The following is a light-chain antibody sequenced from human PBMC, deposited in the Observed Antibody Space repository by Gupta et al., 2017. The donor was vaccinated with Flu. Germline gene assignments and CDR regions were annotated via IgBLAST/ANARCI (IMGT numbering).Light chain of an antibody. V-gene: IGLV2-14*01. Sequence: QSALTQPASVSVSPGQSITISCTGTTTDVGGYNSVSWYQQRPGTAPKRMSEDVTNRHSGLSSRGDGNNSGNKAFPPISALGAEDEAFEDCTQSKRPHAVALGGGTKLTVL. CDR2: DVT. CDR1: TTDVGGYNS. J-gene: IGLJ2*01. CDR3: TQSKRPHAVA.